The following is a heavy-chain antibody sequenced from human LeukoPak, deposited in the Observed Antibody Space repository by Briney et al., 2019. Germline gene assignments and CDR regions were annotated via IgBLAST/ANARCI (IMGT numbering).Heavy chain of an antibody. Sequence: SETLSLTCAVYGGSFSGYYWSWIRQPPGKGLEWIGEINHSGSTNYNPSLKSRVTISVDTSKNQFSLKLSSVTAADTAVYYCARAVLRRFLEWLPTNNYYYYGMDVWGQGTTVTVSS. D-gene: IGHD3-3*01. CDR3: ARAVLRRFLEWLPTNNYYYYGMDV. J-gene: IGHJ6*02. V-gene: IGHV4-34*01. CDR2: INHSGST. CDR1: GGSFSGYY.